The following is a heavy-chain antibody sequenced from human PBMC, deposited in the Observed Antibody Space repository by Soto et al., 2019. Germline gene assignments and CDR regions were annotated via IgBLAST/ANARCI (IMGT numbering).Heavy chain of an antibody. V-gene: IGHV4-39*01. J-gene: IGHJ4*02. CDR3: ARAMVEQWLGYYFDY. Sequence: PSETLSLTCTVSGGSISSSSYYWGWIRQPPGKGLEWIGSIYYSGSTYYNPSLKSRVTISVDTSKNQFSLKLSSVTAADTAVYYCARAMVEQWLGYYFDYWGQGTLVTVSS. CDR2: IYYSGST. D-gene: IGHD6-19*01. CDR1: GGSISSSSYY.